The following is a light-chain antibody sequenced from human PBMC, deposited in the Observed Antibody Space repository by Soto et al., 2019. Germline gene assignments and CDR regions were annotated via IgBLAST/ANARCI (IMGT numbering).Light chain of an antibody. J-gene: IGKJ1*01. CDR1: QSVSSSY. V-gene: IGKV3-20*01. CDR3: QQYGSSPGT. Sequence: EVVLTQSPATLSLSPGERATLSCRASQSVSSSYLAWYQQKPGQAPRLLIYGASSRATGIPDRFSGSGSGTDFTLTISRLEPEDFAVYYCQQYGSSPGTFGQGTKVE. CDR2: GAS.